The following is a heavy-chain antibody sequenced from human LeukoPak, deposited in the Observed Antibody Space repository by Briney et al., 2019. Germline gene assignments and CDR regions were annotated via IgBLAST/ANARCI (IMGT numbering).Heavy chain of an antibody. CDR2: IKGDESEK. J-gene: IGHJ3*02. CDR1: GFTFSNYW. D-gene: IGHD3-10*01. V-gene: IGHV3-7*01. CDR3: AAQYLPRRGVGSTFEI. Sequence: GGSLRLSCAASGFTFSNYWLSWVRQAPGKGLEWVANIKGDESEKYYVDSVKGRFTISRDNGKNSLYLQMNSLRAEDTAVYYCAAQYLPRRGVGSTFEIWGQGTLVTVSS.